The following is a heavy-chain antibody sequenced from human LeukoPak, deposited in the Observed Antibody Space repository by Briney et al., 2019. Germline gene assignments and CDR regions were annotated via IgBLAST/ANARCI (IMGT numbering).Heavy chain of an antibody. CDR3: TRYNNDHFDY. J-gene: IGHJ4*02. CDR2: IAYDGSRA. D-gene: IGHD1-14*01. CDR1: GFTFGGYG. Sequence: SGGSLRPSCAGSGFTFGGYGMHWFRQTPGKGLEWVAVIAYDGSRAFYADSVKGRFTISRDNSKNTMSVQMDDLRAEDTAAYYCTRYNNDHFDYWGQGTLVTVSS. V-gene: IGHV3-33*01.